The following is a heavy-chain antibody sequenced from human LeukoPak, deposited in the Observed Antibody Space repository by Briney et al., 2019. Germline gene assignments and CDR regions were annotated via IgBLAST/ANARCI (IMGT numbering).Heavy chain of an antibody. J-gene: IGHJ5*02. CDR2: IIPIFGTA. CDR1: GGTFSSYA. V-gene: IGHV1-69*05. Sequence: ASVKVSCKSSGGTFSSYAISWVRHAPGQGLEWMGRIIPIFGTANYAQKFQGRVTITTDESTSTAYMELSSLRSEDTAVYYWARDAVDTAMKAWGQGTLVTVSS. D-gene: IGHD5-18*01. CDR3: ARDAVDTAMKA.